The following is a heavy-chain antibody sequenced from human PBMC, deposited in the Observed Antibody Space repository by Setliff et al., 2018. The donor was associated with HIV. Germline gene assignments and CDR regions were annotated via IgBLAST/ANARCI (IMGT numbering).Heavy chain of an antibody. CDR2: ISSSGGYI. CDR1: GLTLNSYS. D-gene: IGHD2-21*02. CDR3: ARVDHHTVVVTAIRQAPRPNAFDM. J-gene: IGHJ3*02. Sequence: GGSLRLSCAASGLTLNSYSMNWVRQAPGKGLEWVSSISSSGGYILYADSVKGRFTISRDNAKNSLYLQMNKLRVEDTAVYYCARVDHHTVVVTAIRQAPRPNAFDMWGQGTTVTVSS. V-gene: IGHV3-21*01.